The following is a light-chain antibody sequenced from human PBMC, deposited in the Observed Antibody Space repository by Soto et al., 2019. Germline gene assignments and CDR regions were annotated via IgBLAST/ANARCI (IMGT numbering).Light chain of an antibody. Sequence: DIAMTQSPATLSVSPGERATLSCRASQSVNSNLAWYQQKPGQAPRLLIYGASTRATGIPARFSGSGSGTEFTVTISSLQSEDFAVYYCQQYNNWPLTFGGGTKVEIK. CDR1: QSVNSN. CDR2: GAS. J-gene: IGKJ4*01. CDR3: QQYNNWPLT. V-gene: IGKV3-15*01.